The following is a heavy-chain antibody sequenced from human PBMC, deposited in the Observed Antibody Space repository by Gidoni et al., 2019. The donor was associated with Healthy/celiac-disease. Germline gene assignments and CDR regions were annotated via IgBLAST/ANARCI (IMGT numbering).Heavy chain of an antibody. D-gene: IGHD3-10*01. CDR1: GFTFDDYA. CDR3: AKDIGGLVRGVIISGRYGMDV. Sequence: EVQLVESGGGLVQPGRSLRLSCAASGFTFDDYAMHWVRQAPGKGLEWVSGISWNSGSIGYADSVKGRFTISRDNAKNSLYLQMNSLRAEDTALYYCAKDIGGLVRGVIISGRYGMDVWGQGTTVTVSS. J-gene: IGHJ6*02. CDR2: ISWNSGSI. V-gene: IGHV3-9*01.